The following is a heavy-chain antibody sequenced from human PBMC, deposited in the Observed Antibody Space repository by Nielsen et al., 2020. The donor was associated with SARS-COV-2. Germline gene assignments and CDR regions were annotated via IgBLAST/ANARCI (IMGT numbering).Heavy chain of an antibody. Sequence: GGSLRLSCTTSGFSFGEYGLTWVRQAPGKGLEWVSGISWNSGSIGYADSVKGRFTISRDNAKNSLYLQMNSLRAEDTALYYCAKADAFDIWGQGTMVTVSS. J-gene: IGHJ3*02. CDR2: ISWNSGSI. CDR1: GFSFGEYG. CDR3: AKADAFDI. V-gene: IGHV3-9*01.